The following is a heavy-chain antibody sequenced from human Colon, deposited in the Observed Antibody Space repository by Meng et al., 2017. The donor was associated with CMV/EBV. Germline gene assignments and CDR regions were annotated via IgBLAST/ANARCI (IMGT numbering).Heavy chain of an antibody. CDR1: GYTFTGNL. Sequence: ASVKVSCKASGYTFTGNLIHWVRQAPGQGLEWMGWVKPDGGSTHYAQKFQGRVTMTTDTSIKTAYMELSRLRSDDTALYYCARVWGSYLDYWGQGTLVTVSS. CDR2: VKPDGGST. CDR3: ARVWGSYLDY. D-gene: IGHD3-16*01. J-gene: IGHJ4*02. V-gene: IGHV1-2*02.